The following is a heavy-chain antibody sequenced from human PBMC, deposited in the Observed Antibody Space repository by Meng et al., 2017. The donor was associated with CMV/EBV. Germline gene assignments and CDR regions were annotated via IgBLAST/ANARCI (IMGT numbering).Heavy chain of an antibody. V-gene: IGHV4-59*12. J-gene: IGHJ4*02. CDR2: IYYSGST. CDR1: GGSISSYY. D-gene: IGHD2-15*01. CDR3: ARDDCSGGSYYGY. Sequence: SETLSLTCTVSGGSISSYYWSWIRQPPGKGLEWIGYIYYSGSTYYNPSLKSRVTISVDTSKNQFSLKLSSVTAADTAVYYCARDDCSGGSYYGYWGQGTLVTVSS.